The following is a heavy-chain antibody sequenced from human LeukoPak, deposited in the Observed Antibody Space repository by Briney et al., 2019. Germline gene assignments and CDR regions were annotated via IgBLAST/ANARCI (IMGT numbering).Heavy chain of an antibody. CDR2: ISSSGRTI. D-gene: IGHD3-22*01. CDR1: GFTFSSYE. J-gene: IGHJ4*02. CDR3: ARETASYYYDSSGYYFDY. Sequence: PGGSLRLSCAASGFTFSSYEMTWVRQAPGKGLEWVSYISSSGRTIYYEDSVKGRFSISRDNAKNSLYLQMNSLRAEDTAVYYCARETASYYYDSSGYYFDYWGQGTLVTVSS. V-gene: IGHV3-48*03.